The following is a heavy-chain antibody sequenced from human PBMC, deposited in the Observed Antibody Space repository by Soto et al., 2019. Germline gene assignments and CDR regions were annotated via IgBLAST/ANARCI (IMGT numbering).Heavy chain of an antibody. J-gene: IGHJ6*02. CDR1: GGSFSGYY. D-gene: IGHD1-26*01. CDR3: ARARLGGSYFYYYYGMDV. V-gene: IGHV4-34*01. Sequence: SETLSLTCAVYGGSFSGYYWSWIRQPPGKGLEWIGEINHSGSTNYNPSLKSRVTISVDTSKNQFSLKLSSVTAADTAVYYCARARLGGSYFYYYYGMDVWGQGTTVTVYS. CDR2: INHSGST.